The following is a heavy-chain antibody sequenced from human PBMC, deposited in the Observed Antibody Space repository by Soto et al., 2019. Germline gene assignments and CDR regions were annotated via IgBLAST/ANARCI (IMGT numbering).Heavy chain of an antibody. CDR3: ARDTVRMHYYDSSGSNGALGY. V-gene: IGHV4-30-4*01. CDR2: IYYSGST. CDR1: GGSISSVDYY. Sequence: PSETLSLTCTVSGGSISSVDYYWSWIRQPPGKGLEWIGYIYYSGSTYYNPSLKSRVTISVDTSKNQFSLKLSSVTAADTAVYYCARDTVRMHYYDSSGSNGALGYCGQGTLVTVSS. D-gene: IGHD3-22*01. J-gene: IGHJ4*02.